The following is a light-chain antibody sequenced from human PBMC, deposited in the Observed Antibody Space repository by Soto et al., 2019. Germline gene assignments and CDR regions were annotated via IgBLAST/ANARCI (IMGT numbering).Light chain of an antibody. CDR3: SSYAGSNILL. Sequence: ALTQPPSASGSPGQSVTISCTGSSSDVGGYNYVSWYQQHPGKAPKLMIYEVTKRPSGVPDRFSGSKSGNTASLTVSGLQAEDEADYYCSSYAGSNILLFGGGTKLTVL. CDR1: SSDVGGYNY. CDR2: EVT. J-gene: IGLJ3*02. V-gene: IGLV2-8*01.